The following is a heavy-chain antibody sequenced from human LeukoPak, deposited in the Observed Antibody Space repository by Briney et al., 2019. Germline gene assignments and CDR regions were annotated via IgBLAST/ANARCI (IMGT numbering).Heavy chain of an antibody. Sequence: GGSLRLSCAVSGITLSNYGMSWVRQAPGKGLEWVAGISDSGGRTNYADSVKGRFTISRDNSKNTLYLQMNSLRAEDTAVYYCAKDWATVTPYNYFDYWGQGTLVTVSS. CDR1: GITLSNYG. V-gene: IGHV3-23*01. J-gene: IGHJ4*02. D-gene: IGHD4-17*01. CDR2: ISDSGGRT. CDR3: AKDWATVTPYNYFDY.